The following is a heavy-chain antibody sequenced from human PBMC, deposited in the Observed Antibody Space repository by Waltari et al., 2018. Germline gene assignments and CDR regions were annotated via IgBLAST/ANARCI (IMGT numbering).Heavy chain of an antibody. CDR3: SRVGSASGIRGVYDHYGMDV. J-gene: IGHJ6*02. Sequence: EVQLVESGGGLVRAGRSLRLSCSGSGFTFGDFGLSWLRPAAGKGLEWVAFIRGKAYGGATEYAASVRGRFTISRDDYTDVAYLQMNSLTTEDTAVYYCSRVGSASGIRGVYDHYGMDVWGQGTTVTVSS. V-gene: IGHV3-49*03. D-gene: IGHD2-21*02. CDR1: GFTFGDFG. CDR2: IRGKAYGGAT.